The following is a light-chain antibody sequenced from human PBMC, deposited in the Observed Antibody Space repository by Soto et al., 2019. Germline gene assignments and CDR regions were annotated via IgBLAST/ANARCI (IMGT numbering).Light chain of an antibody. CDR2: GAS. Sequence: EIVMTQSPATLSVSPGDRATLSCRASQSVSSNLAWYQEKRGQAPRLLIYGASTRATGIPARFSGSGSGREFTLTISGLQSEDFAVYYCQQYNNWPPWTFGQGTKVEIK. CDR3: QQYNNWPPWT. V-gene: IGKV3-15*01. CDR1: QSVSSN. J-gene: IGKJ1*01.